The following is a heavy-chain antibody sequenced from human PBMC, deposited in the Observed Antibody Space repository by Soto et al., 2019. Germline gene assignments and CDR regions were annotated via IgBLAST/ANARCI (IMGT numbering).Heavy chain of an antibody. CDR3: ARGVLH. CDR1: GGSISSGGYY. CDR2: ISYSGST. J-gene: IGHJ4*01. V-gene: IGHV4-31*03. Sequence: QVQLQESGPGLVQPSQTLSLTCTVSGGSISSGGYYWSWIRQHPGTGLEWIGHISYSGSTYYNTSLLSRVTISLDSSRTQSSLIVNSVTAADTAVFYCARGVLHWGQGTLVTPAS.